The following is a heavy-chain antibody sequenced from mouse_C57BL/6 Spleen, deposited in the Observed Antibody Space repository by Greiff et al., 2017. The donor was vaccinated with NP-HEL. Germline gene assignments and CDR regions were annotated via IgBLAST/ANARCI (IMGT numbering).Heavy chain of an antibody. V-gene: IGHV1-52*01. J-gene: IGHJ4*01. CDR3: ARYGSRYAMDY. D-gene: IGHD1-1*01. CDR1: GYTFTSYW. CDR2: IDPSDSET. Sequence: VKLQQPGAELVRPGSSVKLSCKASGYTFTSYWMHWVKQRPIQGLEWIGNIDPSDSETHYNQKFKDKATLTVDKSSSTAYMQLSSLTSEDSAVYYCARYGSRYAMDYWGQGTSVTVSS.